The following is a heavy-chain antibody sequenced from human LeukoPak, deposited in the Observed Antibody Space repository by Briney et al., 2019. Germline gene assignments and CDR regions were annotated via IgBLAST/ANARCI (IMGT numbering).Heavy chain of an antibody. CDR1: GGTFSSYA. CDR2: IIPIFGTA. V-gene: IGHV1-69*05. Sequence: SVKVSCKASGGTFSSYAISWVRQAPGQGLEWMGGIIPIFGTANYAQKFQGRVTIITDESTSTAYMELSSLRSEDTAVYYCASQSIAVAAFDIWGQGTMVTVSS. J-gene: IGHJ3*02. CDR3: ASQSIAVAAFDI. D-gene: IGHD6-19*01.